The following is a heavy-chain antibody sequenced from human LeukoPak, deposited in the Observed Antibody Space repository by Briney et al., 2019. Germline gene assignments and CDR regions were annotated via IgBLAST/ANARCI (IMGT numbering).Heavy chain of an antibody. D-gene: IGHD3-16*02. J-gene: IGHJ4*02. CDR2: ISAYNGNT. Sequence: ASVKVSCKASGYTFTSYGISWVRQAPGQGLEWMGWISAYNGNTNYAQKLQGRVTMTTDTSTSTAYMELRSLRSDDTAVYYCARGGVMITFGGVIVIPVDYWGQGTLVTVSS. CDR3: ARGGVMITFGGVIVIPVDY. V-gene: IGHV1-18*01. CDR1: GYTFTSYG.